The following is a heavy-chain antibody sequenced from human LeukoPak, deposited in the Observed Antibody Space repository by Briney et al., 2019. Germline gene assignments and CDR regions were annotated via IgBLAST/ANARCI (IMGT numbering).Heavy chain of an antibody. CDR3: ARDMAYCGGDCYSIAEYFQH. Sequence: GGSLRLSCAASGFTFSSYSMNWVRQAPGKGLEWVSSISSSSSYIYYADSVKGRFTISRGNAKNSLYLQMNSLRAEDTAVYYCARDMAYCGGDCYSIAEYFQHWGQGTLVTVSS. CDR2: ISSSSSYI. CDR1: GFTFSSYS. V-gene: IGHV3-21*01. D-gene: IGHD2-21*02. J-gene: IGHJ1*01.